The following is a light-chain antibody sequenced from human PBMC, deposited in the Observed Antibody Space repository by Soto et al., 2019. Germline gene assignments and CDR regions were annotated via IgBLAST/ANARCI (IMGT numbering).Light chain of an antibody. CDR3: QHYGRSPGLFT. CDR2: GAS. Sequence: EIVLTQSPGTLSVSPGERATLSCRASQSVSNNLAWYQQKPGQAPRLLIYGASTRATAIPARFSGSGSGTDFTLTISRLEPEDFAVYYCQHYGRSPGLFTFGPGTKVDI. J-gene: IGKJ3*01. CDR1: QSVSNN. V-gene: IGKV3-20*01.